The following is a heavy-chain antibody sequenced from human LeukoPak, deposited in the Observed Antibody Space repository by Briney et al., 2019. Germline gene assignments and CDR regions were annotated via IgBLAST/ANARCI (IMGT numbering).Heavy chain of an antibody. Sequence: GGSLRLSCAASGFTFSSYAMSWVRQAPGRGLEWVSTISGSGDYTFYAVSVKGRFTISRDNSKNTLNLRMNSLRADDTAVYYCAKRGIAPAASFDYWGQGTLVTVSS. CDR3: AKRGIAPAASFDY. D-gene: IGHD2-2*01. CDR2: ISGSGDYT. J-gene: IGHJ4*02. CDR1: GFTFSSYA. V-gene: IGHV3-23*01.